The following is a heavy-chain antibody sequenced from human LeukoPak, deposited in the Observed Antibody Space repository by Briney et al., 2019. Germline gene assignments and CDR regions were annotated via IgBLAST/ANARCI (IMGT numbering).Heavy chain of an antibody. Sequence: GGSLRLSCAASGFTFSSYSMNWVRQAPGKGLEWVSSISISSSYIYYADSVKGRFTISRDNAKNSLYLQMNSLRAEDTAVYYCARTGPGRDGYKGQIFDYWGQGTLVTVSS. CDR1: GFTFSSYS. D-gene: IGHD5-24*01. CDR2: ISISSSYI. J-gene: IGHJ4*02. CDR3: ARTGPGRDGYKGQIFDY. V-gene: IGHV3-21*01.